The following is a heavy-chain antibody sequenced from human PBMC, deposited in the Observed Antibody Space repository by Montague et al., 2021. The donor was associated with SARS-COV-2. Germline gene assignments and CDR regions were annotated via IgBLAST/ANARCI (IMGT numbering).Heavy chain of an antibody. CDR1: GGSINTGGYY. D-gene: IGHD5-18*01. CDR3: ARDPGYTSFTRWYFDP. V-gene: IGHV4-61*02. Sequence: TLSLTCSVSGGSINTGGYYWNWIRQSAGKGLEWIGRIYSSGSTNSRPSLKSRVTISLDTSKNQFSLWLSSVTAADTAVYYCARDPGYTSFTRWYFDPWGPGTLVTVSS. J-gene: IGHJ2*01. CDR2: IYSSGST.